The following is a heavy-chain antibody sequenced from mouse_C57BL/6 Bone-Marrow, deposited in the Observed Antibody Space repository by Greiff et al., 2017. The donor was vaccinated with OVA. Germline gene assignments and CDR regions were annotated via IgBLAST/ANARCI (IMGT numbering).Heavy chain of an antibody. CDR3: TTLITTVVAEGWYFDV. CDR1: GFNIKDDY. D-gene: IGHD1-1*01. CDR2: IDPENGDT. Sequence: EVKLMESGAELVRPGASVKLSCTASGFNIKDDYMHWVKQRPEQGLEWIGWIDPENGDTEYASKFQGKATITADTSSNTAYLQLSSLTSEDTAVYYCTTLITTVVAEGWYFDVWGTGTTVTVSS. J-gene: IGHJ1*03. V-gene: IGHV14-4*01.